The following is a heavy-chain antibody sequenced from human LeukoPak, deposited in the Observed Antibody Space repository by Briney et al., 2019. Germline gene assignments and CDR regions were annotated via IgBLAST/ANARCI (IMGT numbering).Heavy chain of an antibody. CDR2: ISAYNGNT. D-gene: IGHD3-10*01. J-gene: IGHJ3*02. Sequence: GASVKVSCKASGYTFTSDGISWVRQAPGQGLEWMGWISAYNGNTNYAQKLQGRVTMTTDTTTSTAYMELRSLRSDDPAVYYCARDRKYYYGSGTSFDIWGQGTMVTVSS. CDR3: ARDRKYYYGSGTSFDI. V-gene: IGHV1-18*01. CDR1: GYTFTSDG.